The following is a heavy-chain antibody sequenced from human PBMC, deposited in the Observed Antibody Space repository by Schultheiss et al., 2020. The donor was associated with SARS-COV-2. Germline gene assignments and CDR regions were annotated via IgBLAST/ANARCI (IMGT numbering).Heavy chain of an antibody. CDR3: ARAPLNSDWFDP. D-gene: IGHD1-26*01. J-gene: IGHJ5*02. CDR2: ISAYNGNT. Sequence: ASVKVSCKASGGTFSSYGISWVRQAPGQGLEWMGWISAYNGNTNYAQKFQGRVTITRDTSASTAYMELSSLRSEDTAVYYCARAPLNSDWFDPWGQGTLVTVSS. CDR1: GGTFSSYG. V-gene: IGHV1-18*01.